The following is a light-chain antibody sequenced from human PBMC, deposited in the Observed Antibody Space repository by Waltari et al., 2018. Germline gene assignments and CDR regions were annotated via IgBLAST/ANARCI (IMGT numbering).Light chain of an antibody. CDR3: AVWDDSVSGWV. CDR1: SSNIGGNS. CDR2: SIS. Sequence: QYVLTQPPSLSRTPGQWVPISRSGTSSNIGGNSVPWYQQVPGKAPTLLIYSISQRPSGVPARFSGSKSGTSASLAISGLQPEDEADYYCAVWDDSVSGWVFGGGTKLTVL. V-gene: IGLV1-44*01. J-gene: IGLJ3*02.